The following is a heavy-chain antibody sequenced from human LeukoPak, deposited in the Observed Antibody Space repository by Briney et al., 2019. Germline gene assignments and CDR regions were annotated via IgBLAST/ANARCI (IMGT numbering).Heavy chain of an antibody. CDR2: ISTSSTTI. V-gene: IGHV3-48*01. CDR3: ARADGYYDFWSGPLTGFDP. J-gene: IGHJ5*02. Sequence: GESLKISCAASGFTFSSYSMNWVRQAPGKGLEWVSYISTSSTTIYYADSVKGRFTISRDNAKNSLYLQMNSLRAEDTAVYYCARADGYYDFWSGPLTGFDPWGQGSLVTVSS. D-gene: IGHD3-3*01. CDR1: GFTFSSYS.